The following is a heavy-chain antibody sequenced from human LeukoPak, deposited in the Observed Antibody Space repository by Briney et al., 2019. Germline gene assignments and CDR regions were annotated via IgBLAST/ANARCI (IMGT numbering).Heavy chain of an antibody. J-gene: IGHJ4*02. D-gene: IGHD4-17*01. CDR3: ARDLYGDWGGGDY. CDR1: GGSFSGYY. V-gene: IGHV4-34*01. Sequence: SGTLSLTCAVYGGSFSGYYWSWIRQPPGKGLEWTGEINHSGSTNYNPSLKSRVTISVDTSKNQFSLKLSSVTAADTAVYYCARDLYGDWGGGDYWGQGTLVTVSS. CDR2: INHSGST.